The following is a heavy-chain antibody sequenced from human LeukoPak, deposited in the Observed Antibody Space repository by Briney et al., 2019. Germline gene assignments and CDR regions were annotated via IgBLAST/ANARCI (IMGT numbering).Heavy chain of an antibody. CDR1: GFTFSSYA. CDR2: ISYDGSNK. J-gene: IGHJ6*03. Sequence: GGSLRLSCAASGFTFSSYAMHWVRQAPGKGLEWVAVISYDGSNKYYADSVKGRFTISRDNSKNTLYLRMNSLRAEDTAVYYCAGVVPAAMGFLCYYMDVWGKGTTVTVSS. D-gene: IGHD2-2*01. V-gene: IGHV3-30-3*01. CDR3: AGVVPAAMGFLCYYMDV.